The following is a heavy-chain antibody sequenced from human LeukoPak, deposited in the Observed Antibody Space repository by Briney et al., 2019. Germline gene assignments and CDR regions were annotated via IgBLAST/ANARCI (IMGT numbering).Heavy chain of an antibody. CDR1: AGSISSYY. CDR3: ARLSGRAVEGPWGMDV. D-gene: IGHD6-19*01. V-gene: IGHV4-59*08. Sequence: SETLSLTCTVSAGSISSYYWNWIRQPQGKGLEWIGYIYYSGTTNYNPSLKRRVTISVDTSKNQFSLKLRSVTAADTAVYYCARLSGRAVEGPWGMDVWGQGTTVTVSS. J-gene: IGHJ6*02. CDR2: IYYSGTT.